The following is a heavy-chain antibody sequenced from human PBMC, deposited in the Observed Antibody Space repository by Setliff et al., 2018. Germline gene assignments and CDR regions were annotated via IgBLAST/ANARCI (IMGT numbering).Heavy chain of an antibody. CDR1: GGSITNYY. CDR2: IYYSGST. J-gene: IGHJ4*02. D-gene: IGHD3-22*01. CDR3: ARGHYYDSSGYYFSRPDDY. V-gene: IGHV4-59*08. Sequence: PSETLSLTCTVSGGSITNYYWSWIRQPPGKGLEWIGYIYYSGSTNYNPSLKSRVTISVDRSKNQFSLKLSSVTAADTAVYYCARGHYYDSSGYYFSRPDDYWGQGTLVTVSS.